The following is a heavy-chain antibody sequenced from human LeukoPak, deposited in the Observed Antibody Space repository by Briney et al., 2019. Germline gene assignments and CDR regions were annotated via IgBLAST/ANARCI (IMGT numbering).Heavy chain of an antibody. CDR2: IYYSGST. V-gene: IGHV4-59*01. J-gene: IGHJ4*02. CDR3: ARHSSSWTNNFDY. D-gene: IGHD6-13*01. Sequence: PSETLSLTCAVYGGSFSGYYWSWIRQPPGKGLEWIGYIYYSGSTNYNPSLKSRVTISVDTSKNQFSLKLSSVTAADTAVYYCARHSSSWTNNFDYWGQGTLVTVSS. CDR1: GGSFSGYY.